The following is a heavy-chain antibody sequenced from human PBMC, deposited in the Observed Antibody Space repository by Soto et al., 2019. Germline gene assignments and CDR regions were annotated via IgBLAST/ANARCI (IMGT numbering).Heavy chain of an antibody. D-gene: IGHD6-19*01. V-gene: IGHV1-3*05. CDR3: ARAVAVPADFDY. CDR1: GYTFTAYA. J-gene: IGHJ4*02. CDR2: INAGNGNT. Sequence: QVQLVQSGAEEKKPGASVKVSCKASGYTFTAYAMHWVRQAPGQRLEWMGWINAGNGNTKYSQKFQGRVTITRDTSASHAYMELSSLRSADKAVYYCARAVAVPADFDYWGQGTLVTVSS.